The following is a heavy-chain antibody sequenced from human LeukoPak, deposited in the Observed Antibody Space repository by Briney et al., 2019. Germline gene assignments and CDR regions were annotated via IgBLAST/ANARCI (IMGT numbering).Heavy chain of an antibody. CDR3: AKDHLPGIVVADRDY. CDR1: GFTFSRYG. J-gene: IGHJ4*02. D-gene: IGHD6-19*01. CDR2: ISGSGGTT. Sequence: GGSLRLSCAASGFTFSRYGMSWVRQAPGKGLEWVSAISGSGGTTYYADSVKGRFTISRDNSKNTLNLQINSLRAEDTAVYYCAKDHLPGIVVADRDYWGQGTLVTVSS. V-gene: IGHV3-23*01.